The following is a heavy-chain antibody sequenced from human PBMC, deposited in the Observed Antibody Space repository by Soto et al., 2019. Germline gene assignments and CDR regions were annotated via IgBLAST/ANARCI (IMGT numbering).Heavy chain of an antibody. CDR2: ISYDGSNK. CDR1: GFTFSSYA. J-gene: IGHJ4*02. V-gene: IGHV3-30-3*01. Sequence: GGSLRLSCAASGFTFSSYAMHWVRQAPGKGLEWVAVISYDGSNKYYADSVKGRFTISRDNSKNTLYLQMNSLRAEDTAVYYCARAGGYYDSSGYYQIDYWGQGTLVTVSS. CDR3: ARAGGYYDSSGYYQIDY. D-gene: IGHD3-22*01.